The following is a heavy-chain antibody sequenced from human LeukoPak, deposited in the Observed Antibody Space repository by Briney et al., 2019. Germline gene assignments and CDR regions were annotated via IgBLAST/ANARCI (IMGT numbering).Heavy chain of an antibody. CDR2: ISAYNGNT. CDR3: ARGDRIRRMTTVTTQLFDY. CDR1: GYTFTSYG. J-gene: IGHJ4*02. D-gene: IGHD4-17*01. Sequence: ASVKVSCKASGYTFTSYGISWVRQAPGQGLEWMGWISAYNGNTNYAQKLQGRVTMTTDTSTSTAYMELRSLRSDDTAVYYCARGDRIRRMTTVTTQLFDYWGQGTLVTVSS. V-gene: IGHV1-18*01.